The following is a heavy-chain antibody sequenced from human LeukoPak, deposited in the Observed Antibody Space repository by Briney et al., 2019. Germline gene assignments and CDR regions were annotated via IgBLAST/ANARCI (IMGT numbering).Heavy chain of an antibody. Sequence: PGGSLRLSCAASGFTFSNYVMSWVRQAPGKGLEWVSAISGSDGSTWYADSVKGRFTISRDDSKNTLYLQMNSLRADDTAVYYCAKDLGRYRNNFFDYWGQGNLVTVSS. CDR1: GFTFSNYV. CDR2: ISGSDGST. J-gene: IGHJ4*02. D-gene: IGHD1-26*01. V-gene: IGHV3-23*01. CDR3: AKDLGRYRNNFFDY.